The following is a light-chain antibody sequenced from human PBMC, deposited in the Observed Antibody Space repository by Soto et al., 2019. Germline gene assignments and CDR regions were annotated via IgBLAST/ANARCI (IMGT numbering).Light chain of an antibody. CDR2: EVS. CDR3: SSYTSSTTLVV. V-gene: IGLV2-14*01. Sequence: QSALTQPASVSGSPGQSITISCTGTSRDVGGYNFVSWYQQHPGKAPKLMIYEVSKWPSGVSNRFSGSKSGNTATLTISGLQAEDEADYYCSSYTSSTTLVVFGGGTKLTVL. J-gene: IGLJ2*01. CDR1: SRDVGGYNF.